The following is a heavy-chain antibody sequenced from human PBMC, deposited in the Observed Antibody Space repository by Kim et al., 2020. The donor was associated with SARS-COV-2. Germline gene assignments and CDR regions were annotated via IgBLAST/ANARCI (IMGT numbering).Heavy chain of an antibody. J-gene: IGHJ5*02. V-gene: IGHV4-59*08. CDR1: GGSISSYY. Sequence: SETLSLTCTVSGGSISSYYWSWIRQPPGKGLEWIGYIYYSGSTNYNPSLKSGVTISVDTSKNQFSLKLSSVTAADTAVYYCARLSTASGPAGRWFDPWGQGTLVTVSS. D-gene: IGHD5-12*01. CDR3: ARLSTASGPAGRWFDP. CDR2: IYYSGST.